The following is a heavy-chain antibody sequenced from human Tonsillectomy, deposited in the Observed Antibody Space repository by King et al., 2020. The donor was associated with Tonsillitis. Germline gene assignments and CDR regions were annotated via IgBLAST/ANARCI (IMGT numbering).Heavy chain of an antibody. D-gene: IGHD2-2*03. CDR1: GFTFRSYG. CDR2: ISYDGSNK. V-gene: IGHV3-30*18. J-gene: IGHJ6*02. CDR3: AKDGVGYCSSGSCYSYYGMDV. Sequence: VQLVESGGGVVQPGRSLRLSCAASGFTFRSYGMHWVRQAPGKGLEWVAVISYDGSNKYYANSVKGRFTISKANSKNTLYLQMNSLRAEDTAVYYCAKDGVGYCSSGSCYSYYGMDVWGQGTTVTVSS.